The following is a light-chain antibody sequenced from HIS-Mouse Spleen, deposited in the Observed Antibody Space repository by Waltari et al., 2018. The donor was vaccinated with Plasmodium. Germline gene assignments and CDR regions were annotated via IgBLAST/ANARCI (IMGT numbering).Light chain of an antibody. CDR3: YSTDSSGNHRV. CDR2: EDS. V-gene: IGLV3-10*01. J-gene: IGLJ3*02. Sequence: SYELTQPPSVSVSPGQTARITCSGDALPKKYAYWYQQKSGQAPVLVIFEDSKRPSWIPERFSGSSSGTMATLTISGAQVEDEADYDCYSTDSSGNHRVFGGGTKLTVL. CDR1: ALPKKY.